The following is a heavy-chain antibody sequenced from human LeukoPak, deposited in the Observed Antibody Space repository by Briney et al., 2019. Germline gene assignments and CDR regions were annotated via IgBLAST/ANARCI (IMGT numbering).Heavy chain of an antibody. CDR2: IKSKTDGGTT. D-gene: IGHD5-18*01. J-gene: IGHJ4*02. V-gene: IGHV3-15*01. CDR1: GFTFSSAW. CDR3: TVRTIGYSYGYGFDY. Sequence: GGPLRLSCAASGFTFSSAWMSRVRQAPGKGLEWVGRIKSKTDGGTTDYAAPVKGRFTISRDDSKNTLYLQMNSLKTEDTAVYYCTVRTIGYSYGYGFDYWGQGTLVTVSS.